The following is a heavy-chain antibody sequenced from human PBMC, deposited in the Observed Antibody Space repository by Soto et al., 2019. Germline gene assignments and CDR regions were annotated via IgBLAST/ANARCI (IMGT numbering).Heavy chain of an antibody. CDR3: ATSRVVPAAIIPPPSLRFDY. J-gene: IGHJ4*02. Sequence: ASVKVSCKVSGYTLTELSMHWVRQAPGKGLEWMGGFDPEDGETIYAQKFQGRVTMTEDTSTDTAYMELSSLRSEDTAVYYCATSRVVPAAIIPPPSLRFDYWGQGTLVTVSS. CDR2: FDPEDGET. CDR1: GYTLTELS. V-gene: IGHV1-24*01. D-gene: IGHD2-2*01.